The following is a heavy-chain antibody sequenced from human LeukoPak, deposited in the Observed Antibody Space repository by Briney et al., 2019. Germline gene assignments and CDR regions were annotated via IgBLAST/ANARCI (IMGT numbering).Heavy chain of an antibody. V-gene: IGHV3-21*01. Sequence: GGSLRLSCAASGFTFSSYSMNWVRQAPGKGLEWVSSISSSSSYIYYADSVKGRFTISRDNAKNSLYLQMNSLRAKDTAVYYCARDQEGSWFDPWGQGTLVTVSS. CDR2: ISSSSSYI. CDR1: GFTFSSYS. CDR3: ARDQEGSWFDP. J-gene: IGHJ5*02.